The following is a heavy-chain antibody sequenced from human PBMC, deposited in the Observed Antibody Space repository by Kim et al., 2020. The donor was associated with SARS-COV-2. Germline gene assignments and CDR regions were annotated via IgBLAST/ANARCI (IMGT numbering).Heavy chain of an antibody. CDR2: IYSGGST. CDR3: ATATGYYDSRVAFDI. D-gene: IGHD3-22*01. V-gene: IGHV3-66*01. Sequence: GGSLRLSCAASGFTVSSNYMSWVRQAPGKGLEWVSVIYSGGSTYYADSVKGRFTISRDNSKNTLYLQMNSLRAEDTAVYYCATATGYYDSRVAFDIWGQGTMVTVSS. CDR1: GFTVSSNY. J-gene: IGHJ3*02.